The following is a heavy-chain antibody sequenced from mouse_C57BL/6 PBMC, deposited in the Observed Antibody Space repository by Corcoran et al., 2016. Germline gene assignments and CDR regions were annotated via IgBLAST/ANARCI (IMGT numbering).Heavy chain of an antibody. CDR1: GYTFTDYY. CDR2: INPNNGGT. J-gene: IGHJ3*01. CDR3: ARSHSSWSAY. Sequence: EVQLQQSGPELVKPGASVKISCKASGYTFTDYYMNWVKQSHGKSLEWIGDINPNNGGTSYNQKFKGKATLTVDKSSSTAYMELRSLTSEDSAVYYCARSHSSWSAYWGQGTLVTVSA. V-gene: IGHV1-26*01. D-gene: IGHD6-2*01.